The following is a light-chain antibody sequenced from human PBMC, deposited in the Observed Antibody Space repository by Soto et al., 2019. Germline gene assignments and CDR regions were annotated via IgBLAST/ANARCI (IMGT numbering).Light chain of an antibody. CDR2: AAS. J-gene: IGKJ3*01. CDR1: QSISSY. CDR3: QQSYSTPG. V-gene: IGKV1-39*01. Sequence: DIQMTQSPSSLSASVGDRVTITCRASQSISSYLNWYQQKPGKAPKLLIYAASSLQSGVPSRFSGSGSGTDSPLTISSLQPEDFATYYCQQSYSTPGFGPGTKVDIK.